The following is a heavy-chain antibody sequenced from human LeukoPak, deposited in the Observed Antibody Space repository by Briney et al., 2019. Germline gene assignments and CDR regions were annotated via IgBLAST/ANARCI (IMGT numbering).Heavy chain of an antibody. J-gene: IGHJ6*02. CDR3: AREVVIFPDYYYYGMDV. Sequence: GGSLRLSCAASGFIFSTYAMHWVRQAPGKGLEWVAVISYHGRDQYHADSVKGRFTISRDNAKNSLFLQMNSLRADDTAVYYCAREVVIFPDYYYYGMDVWGQGTTVTVSS. CDR1: GFIFSTYA. V-gene: IGHV3-30*04. D-gene: IGHD3-9*01. CDR2: ISYHGRDQ.